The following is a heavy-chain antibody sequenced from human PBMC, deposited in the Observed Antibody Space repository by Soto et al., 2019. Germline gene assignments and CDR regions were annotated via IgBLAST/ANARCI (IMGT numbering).Heavy chain of an antibody. Sequence: TLSLTCAVSGGSISSSNWWSWVRQPPGKGLEWIGEIYHSGSTNYNPSLKSRVTISVDESKNQFSLKLSSVTAADTAVYYCARASGDSSVEVTFDIWGQGTMVTVSS. D-gene: IGHD3-22*01. V-gene: IGHV4-4*02. J-gene: IGHJ3*02. CDR2: IYHSGST. CDR3: ARASGDSSVEVTFDI. CDR1: GGSISSSNW.